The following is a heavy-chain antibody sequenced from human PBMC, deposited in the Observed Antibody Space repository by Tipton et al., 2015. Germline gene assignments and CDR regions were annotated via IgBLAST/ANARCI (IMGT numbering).Heavy chain of an antibody. CDR3: ARDLEHGMDV. J-gene: IGHJ6*02. V-gene: IGHV4-61*01. CDR1: GGSVSSGSYY. CDR2: ISFSDTT. Sequence: TLSLTCTVSGGSVSSGSYYWSWIRQPPGKGLEWIGYISFSDTTHYNPSLKSRITISLNTSKNQLSLTLNSVTAADTAVYYCARDLEHGMDVWGQGTTVTVSS. D-gene: IGHD5-24*01.